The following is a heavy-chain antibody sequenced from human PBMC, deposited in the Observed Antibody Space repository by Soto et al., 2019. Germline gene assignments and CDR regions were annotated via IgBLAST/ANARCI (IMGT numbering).Heavy chain of an antibody. Sequence: GGSLRLSCAASGFTFSSYSMNWVRQAPGKGLEWVSTIDNSGGITYYADSVKGRFTISRDNSKNTLYLQMNSLRAEDTALYYCARRGPGTYFDYWGQGTLVTVSS. CDR2: IDNSGGIT. D-gene: IGHD6-13*01. CDR1: GFTFSSYS. J-gene: IGHJ4*02. V-gene: IGHV3-23*05. CDR3: ARRGPGTYFDY.